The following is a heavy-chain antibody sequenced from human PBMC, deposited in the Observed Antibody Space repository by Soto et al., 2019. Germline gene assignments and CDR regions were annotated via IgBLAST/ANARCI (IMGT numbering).Heavy chain of an antibody. CDR1: GFIFGDYA. D-gene: IGHD6-13*01. CDR3: SRGARYSSSTDDC. J-gene: IGHJ4*02. CDR2: IRSTPYGGTS. V-gene: IGHV3-49*04. Sequence: GGFLRLSCTASGFIFGDYAMNWVRQAPGKGLEWVGFIRSTPYGGTSEYAASVKGRFTISRDDFKSIAYLQMNSLKTEDTGVYYCSRGARYSSSTDDCWGQGTLVTVSS.